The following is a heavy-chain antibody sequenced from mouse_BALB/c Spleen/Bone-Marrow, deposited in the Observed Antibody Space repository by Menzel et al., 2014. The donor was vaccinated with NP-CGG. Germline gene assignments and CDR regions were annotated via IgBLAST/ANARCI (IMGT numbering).Heavy chain of an antibody. J-gene: IGHJ2*01. CDR1: GYTFTECT. D-gene: IGHD1-2*01. CDR3: ARRGGYDY. Sequence: VQLQQSGPELVKPAPSAKISCKTSGYTFTECTMHWVKQSHGKSLEWIGSINPNNGGTRYNQKFKGKATLTVDKSSSTAYMELRSLTSEDSAVYYCARRGGYDYWGEGATLTVSS. CDR2: INPNNGGT. V-gene: IGHV1-22*01.